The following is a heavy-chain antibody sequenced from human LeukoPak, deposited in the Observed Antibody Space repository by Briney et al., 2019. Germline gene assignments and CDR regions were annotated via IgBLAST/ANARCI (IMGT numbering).Heavy chain of an antibody. Sequence: GGSLRLSCAASGFTFSSYSMNWVRQAPGKGLVWVSSISSSSSYIYYADSVKGRFTISRDNSKNTLYLQMNSLRAEDTAVYYCAKAVVNYYYGMDVWGQGTTVTVSS. J-gene: IGHJ6*02. D-gene: IGHD2-21*01. CDR2: ISSSSSYI. V-gene: IGHV3-21*04. CDR3: AKAVVNYYYGMDV. CDR1: GFTFSSYS.